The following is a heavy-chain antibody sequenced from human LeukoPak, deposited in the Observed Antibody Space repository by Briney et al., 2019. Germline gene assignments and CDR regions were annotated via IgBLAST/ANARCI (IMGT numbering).Heavy chain of an antibody. V-gene: IGHV3-23*01. CDR2: TGGSGGST. Sequence: GGSLRLSCAVSGFTFSNYGMNWVRQAPGKGLEWVSATGGSGGSTYYADSVKGRFTISRDNSKNTLFLQKNSLTAEDAAVYYCAKGTTDYGSGYGMDVWGKGTMVIVSS. D-gene: IGHD3-10*01. CDR3: AKGTTDYGSGYGMDV. J-gene: IGHJ6*04. CDR1: GFTFSNYG.